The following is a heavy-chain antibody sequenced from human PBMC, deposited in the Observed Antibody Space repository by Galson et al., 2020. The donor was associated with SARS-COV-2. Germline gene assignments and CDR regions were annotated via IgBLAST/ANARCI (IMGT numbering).Heavy chain of an antibody. V-gene: IGHV1-18*04. CDR2: ISAYNGNT. CDR3: ARVQGRQQPGGYAFDI. Sequence: ASVKVSCKASGYTFTSYGISWVRQAPGQGLEWMGWISAYNGNTNYAQKLQGRVTMTTDTSTSTAYMELRSLRSDDTAVYYCARVQGRQQPGGYAFDIWGQGTMVTVSS. J-gene: IGHJ3*02. D-gene: IGHD6-13*01. CDR1: GYTFTSYG.